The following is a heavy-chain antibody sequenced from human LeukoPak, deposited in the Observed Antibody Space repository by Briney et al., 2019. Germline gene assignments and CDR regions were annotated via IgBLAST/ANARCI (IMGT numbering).Heavy chain of an antibody. CDR3: ARDVVGSLDY. J-gene: IGHJ4*02. Sequence: PGGSLRLFCAASGFTFSSYWMAWVRQAPGKGLEWVANIKGDESARHQADSVKGRFTISRDNTRNSLYLQMTNLRGDDTAVYYCARDVVGSLDYWGQGTLVTVSS. CDR1: GFTFSSYW. V-gene: IGHV3-7*01. D-gene: IGHD1-26*01. CDR2: IKGDESAR.